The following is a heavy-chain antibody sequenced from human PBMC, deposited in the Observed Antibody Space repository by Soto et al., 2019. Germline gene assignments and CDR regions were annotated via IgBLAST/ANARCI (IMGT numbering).Heavy chain of an antibody. D-gene: IGHD3-3*01. CDR2: ISSSSSYI. V-gene: IGHV3-21*01. CDR3: ARGGSSLTYYDFWGGYYGDYYYYGMDV. CDR1: GFTFSSYS. J-gene: IGHJ6*02. Sequence: LRLSCAASGFTFSSYSMNWVRQAPGKGLEWVSSISSSSSYIYYADSVKGRFTISRDNAKNSLYLQMNSLRAEDTAVYYCARGGSSLTYYDFWGGYYGDYYYYGMDVWGQGTTVTVSS.